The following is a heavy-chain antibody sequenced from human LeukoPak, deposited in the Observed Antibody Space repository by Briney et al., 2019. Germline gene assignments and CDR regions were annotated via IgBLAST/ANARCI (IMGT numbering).Heavy chain of an antibody. CDR2: IKQDGSEK. V-gene: IGHV3-7*05. Sequence: GGSLRLSCSASGFTFSGYWMSWVRQAPGKGLEWVANIKQDGSEKYYVDSVKGRFTISRDNAKNSLYLQMNSLRAEDTAVYYCARDRVVATIWGQGTLVTVSS. CDR1: GFTFSGYW. J-gene: IGHJ4*02. D-gene: IGHD5-12*01. CDR3: ARDRVVATI.